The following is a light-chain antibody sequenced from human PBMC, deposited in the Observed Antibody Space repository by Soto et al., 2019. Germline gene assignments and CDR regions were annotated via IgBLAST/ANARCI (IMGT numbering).Light chain of an antibody. CDR3: QQGYSTPTIT. CDR1: QTVERW. CDR2: AAS. J-gene: IGKJ5*01. V-gene: IGKV1-39*01. Sequence: GDRVIITCRASQTVERWMAWYQQKPGKAPKLLIYAASNLQSGVPSRFSASGSGTDFTLTLNSLQPEDFATYYCQQGYSTPTITFGQGTDWRI.